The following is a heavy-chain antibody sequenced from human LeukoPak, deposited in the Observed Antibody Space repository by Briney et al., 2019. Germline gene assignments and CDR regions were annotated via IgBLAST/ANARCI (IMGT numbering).Heavy chain of an antibody. D-gene: IGHD2-2*01. J-gene: IGHJ4*02. V-gene: IGHV1-3*01. CDR1: GYTFTSYA. Sequence: ASVKVSCKASGYTFTSYAMHWVRQALGQRFEWMGWIDAGNGDTRYSQKFQGRVTITRDTSASTAYIELRSLRSEDTAMYYCARGSTSDWPLDHWGQETLVTISS. CDR3: ARGSTSDWPLDH. CDR2: IDAGNGDT.